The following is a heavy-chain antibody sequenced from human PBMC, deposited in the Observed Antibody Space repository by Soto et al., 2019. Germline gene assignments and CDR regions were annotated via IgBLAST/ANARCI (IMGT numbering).Heavy chain of an antibody. Sequence: EVQLVESGGGLIQPGGSLRLSCAASGFTVSSNYMSWVRQAPGKGLEWVSVIYSGDKTYYAGSVKGRFTISRDNSKNTLYLQMSSLRDEDTALYYCERGVSLVSGMDVWGQGTTVTVSS. J-gene: IGHJ6*02. CDR1: GFTVSSNY. CDR2: IYSGDKT. D-gene: IGHD3-3*01. V-gene: IGHV3-53*01. CDR3: ERGVSLVSGMDV.